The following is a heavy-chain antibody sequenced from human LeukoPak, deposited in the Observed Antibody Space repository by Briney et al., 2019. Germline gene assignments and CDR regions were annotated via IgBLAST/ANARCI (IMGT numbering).Heavy chain of an antibody. CDR2: INHSGST. CDR1: GGPFSGYY. J-gene: IGHJ4*02. CDR3: AREVFGWYSFDY. V-gene: IGHV4-34*01. Sequence: PSETLSLTCAVYGGPFSGYYWSWIRQPPGKGLEWIGEINHSGSTNYNPSLKSRVTISVDTSKNQFSLKLSSVTAADTAVYYCAREVFGWYSFDYWGQGTLVTASS. D-gene: IGHD6-19*01.